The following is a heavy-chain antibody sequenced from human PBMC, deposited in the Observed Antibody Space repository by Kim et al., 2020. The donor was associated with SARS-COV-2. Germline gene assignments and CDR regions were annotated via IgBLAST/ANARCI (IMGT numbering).Heavy chain of an antibody. Sequence: GGSLRLSCAASGFTFSSYGMHWVRQAPGKGLEWVAVISYDGSNKYYADSVKGRFTISRDNSKNTLYLQMNSLRAEDTAVYYCAKGGVYSSSWYVYFDYWGQGTLVTVSS. CDR2: ISYDGSNK. CDR3: AKGGVYSSSWYVYFDY. D-gene: IGHD6-13*01. J-gene: IGHJ4*02. V-gene: IGHV3-30*18. CDR1: GFTFSSYG.